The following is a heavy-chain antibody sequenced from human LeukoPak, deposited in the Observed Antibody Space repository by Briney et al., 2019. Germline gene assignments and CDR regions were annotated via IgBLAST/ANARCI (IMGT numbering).Heavy chain of an antibody. D-gene: IGHD1-26*01. J-gene: IGHJ4*02. CDR3: ARGNVGSPIDY. V-gene: IGHV3-30-3*01. CDR1: GFTFSSYA. Sequence: GGSLRLSCAASGFTFSSYAMHWVRQAPGKGLEWVAVISYDGSNKYYADSVKGRFTISRDNSKNTLYLQMNSLRAEDTAVYYCARGNVGSPIDYWGQGTLVTVSS. CDR2: ISYDGSNK.